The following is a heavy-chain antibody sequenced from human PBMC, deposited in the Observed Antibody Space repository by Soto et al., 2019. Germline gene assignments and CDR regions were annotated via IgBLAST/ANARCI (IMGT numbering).Heavy chain of an antibody. CDR2: IYYSGST. Sequence: SETLSLTCTVSGGSISSGGYYWSWIRQHPGKGLEWIGYIYYSGSTYYNPSLKSRVTISVDTSKNQFSLKLSSVTAADTAVYYCARDYPLPPYYYMDVWGKGTTVTVSS. CDR1: GGSISSGGYY. D-gene: IGHD2-15*01. CDR3: ARDYPLPPYYYMDV. J-gene: IGHJ6*03. V-gene: IGHV4-31*03.